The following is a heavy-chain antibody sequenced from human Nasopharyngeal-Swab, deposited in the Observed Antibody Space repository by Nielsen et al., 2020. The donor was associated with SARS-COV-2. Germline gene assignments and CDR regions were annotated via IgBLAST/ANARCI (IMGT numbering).Heavy chain of an antibody. D-gene: IGHD3-10*01. CDR3: AREGYYGSGGYAPFDY. CDR2: IIPIFGTA. J-gene: IGHJ4*02. CDR1: GGTFSSYA. V-gene: IGHV1-69*13. Sequence: SVKVSCKAPGGTFSSYAISWVRQAPGQGLEWMGGIIPIFGTANYAQKFQGRVTITADESTSTAYMELSSLRSEDTAVYYCAREGYYGSGGYAPFDYWGQGTLVTVSS.